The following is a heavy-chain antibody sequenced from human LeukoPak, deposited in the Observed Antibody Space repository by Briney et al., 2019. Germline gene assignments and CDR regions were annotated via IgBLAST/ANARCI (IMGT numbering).Heavy chain of an antibody. CDR3: ARGYDYVWGSNRYTEALDY. CDR1: VGSFSGYY. CDR2: INHSGST. D-gene: IGHD3-16*02. Sequence: SETLSLTCAVYVGSFSGYYWSWIRQPPGKGLEWIGEINHSGSTNYNPSLKSRVTISVDTSKNQFSLKLSSVTAADTAVYYCARGYDYVWGSNRYTEALDYWGQGTLVTVSS. V-gene: IGHV4-34*01. J-gene: IGHJ4*02.